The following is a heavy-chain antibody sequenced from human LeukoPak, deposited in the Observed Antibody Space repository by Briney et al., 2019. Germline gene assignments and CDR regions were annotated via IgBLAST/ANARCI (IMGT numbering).Heavy chain of an antibody. CDR3: ARGGSSGWYPKHFDY. V-gene: IGHV1-46*01. Sequence: GASVKVSCKASGYTFTSYYMHWVRQAPGQGLEWMGIINPSGGSTSYAQKFQGRVTMTRDTSTSTVYMELSSLRSEDTAVYYCARGGSSGWYPKHFDYWGQGTLVTVSS. D-gene: IGHD6-19*01. CDR1: GYTFTSYY. CDR2: INPSGGST. J-gene: IGHJ4*02.